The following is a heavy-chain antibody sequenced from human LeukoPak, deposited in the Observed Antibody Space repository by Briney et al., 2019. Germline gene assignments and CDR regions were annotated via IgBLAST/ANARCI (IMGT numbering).Heavy chain of an antibody. CDR2: IGTAGDT. V-gene: IGHV3-13*01. D-gene: IGHD2-2*01. CDR1: GFTFSSYD. Sequence: GGSLRLSCAASGFTFSSYDMHWVRQATGKGLEWVSAIGTAGDTYYPGSVKGRFTISRENAKNSLYLQMNSLRAGDTAVYYCARGGGYCSSTSCQDFDYWGQGTLVTVSS. J-gene: IGHJ4*02. CDR3: ARGGGYCSSTSCQDFDY.